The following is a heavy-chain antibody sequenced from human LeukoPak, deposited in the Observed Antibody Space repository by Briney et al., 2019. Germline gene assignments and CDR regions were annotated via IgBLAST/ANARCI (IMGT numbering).Heavy chain of an antibody. J-gene: IGHJ6*03. V-gene: IGHV4-39*07. CDR3: ARSRYYYDSSGYQPFVYYMDV. Sequence: PSETLSLTCTVSGGSISSSSYYWGWIRQPPGKGLEWIGSIYYSGSTNYNPSLKSRVTISVDTSKNQFSLKLSSVTAADTAVYYCARSRYYYDSSGYQPFVYYMDVWGKGTTVTVSS. CDR1: GGSISSSSYY. CDR2: IYYSGST. D-gene: IGHD3-22*01.